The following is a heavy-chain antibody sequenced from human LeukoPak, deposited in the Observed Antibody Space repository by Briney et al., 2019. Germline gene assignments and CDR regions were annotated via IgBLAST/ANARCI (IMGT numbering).Heavy chain of an antibody. CDR3: ARGYSSSWYFNWFDP. D-gene: IGHD6-13*01. CDR1: GYSISSGYY. V-gene: IGHV4-38-2*02. Sequence: SETLSLTCSVSGYSISSGYYWGWIRQPPGKGLEWIGTIQHSGSADDNPSLKSRVSISLDTSKNQFSLKLSSVTAADTAVYYCARGYSSSWYFNWFDPWGQGTLVTVSS. J-gene: IGHJ5*02. CDR2: IQHSGSA.